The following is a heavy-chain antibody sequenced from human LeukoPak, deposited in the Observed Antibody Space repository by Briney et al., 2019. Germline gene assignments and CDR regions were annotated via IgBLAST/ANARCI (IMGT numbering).Heavy chain of an antibody. CDR3: AREYDSSGYYSSGY. V-gene: IGHV1-69*13. CDR2: IIPIFGTA. D-gene: IGHD3-22*01. CDR1: GGTFSSYA. J-gene: IGHJ4*02. Sequence: ASVKVSCRASGGTFSSYAISWVRQAPGQGLEWMGGIIPIFGTANYAQKFQGRVTITADESTSTAYMELSSLRSEDTAVYYCAREYDSSGYYSSGYWGQGTLVTVSS.